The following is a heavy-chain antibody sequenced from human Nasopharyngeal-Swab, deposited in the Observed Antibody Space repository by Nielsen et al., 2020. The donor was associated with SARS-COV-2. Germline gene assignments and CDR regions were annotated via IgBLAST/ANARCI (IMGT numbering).Heavy chain of an antibody. D-gene: IGHD4-23*01. Sequence: GESLKISCAASGFTFSNYWMSWVRQAPGKGLEWVAVIWYDGSNKYYADSVKGRFTISRDNSKNTLYLQMNSLRAEDTAVYYCARTPLRWGGYYYGMDVWGQGTTVTVSS. CDR2: IWYDGSNK. CDR1: GFTFSNYW. J-gene: IGHJ6*02. V-gene: IGHV3-33*08. CDR3: ARTPLRWGGYYYGMDV.